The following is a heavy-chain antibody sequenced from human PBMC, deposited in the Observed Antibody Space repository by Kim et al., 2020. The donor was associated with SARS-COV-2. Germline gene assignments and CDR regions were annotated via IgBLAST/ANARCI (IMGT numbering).Heavy chain of an antibody. Sequence: GGSLRLSCAASGFTFSSYAMSWVRQAPGKGLEWVSAISGSGGSTYYADSVKGRFTISRDNDKNTLYLQMNSLRAEDTAVYYCAKSDQRYTSGWDNFDYWGQGPLVTVSS. D-gene: IGHD6-19*01. CDR3: AKSDQRYTSGWDNFDY. J-gene: IGHJ4*02. CDR2: ISGSGGST. V-gene: IGHV3-23*01. CDR1: GFTFSSYA.